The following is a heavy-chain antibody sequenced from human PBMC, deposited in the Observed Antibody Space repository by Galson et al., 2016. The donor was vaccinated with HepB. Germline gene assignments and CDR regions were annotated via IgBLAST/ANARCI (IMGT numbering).Heavy chain of an antibody. Sequence: SLRLSCAASGFTFTNYALSWVRQAPGKGLEWVSFISGDGGRIDYADSVKGRFTISRDNSKNTLYLQMNGLRAEDTAVYYCAKSVRSYDFWSGKGLRRYFYGLDVWGQGTTVIVSS. V-gene: IGHV3-23*01. CDR1: GFTFTNYA. CDR3: AKSVRSYDFWSGKGLRRYFYGLDV. CDR2: ISGDGGRI. J-gene: IGHJ6*02. D-gene: IGHD3-3*01.